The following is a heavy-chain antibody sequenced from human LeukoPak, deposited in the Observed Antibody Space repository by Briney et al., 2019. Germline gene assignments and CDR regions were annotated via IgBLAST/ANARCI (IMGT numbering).Heavy chain of an antibody. CDR2: ISAYNGNT. J-gene: IGHJ3*02. Sequence: ASVKVSCKASGYTFTSYGISWVRQAPGQGLEWMGWISAYNGNTNYAQKLQGRVTMTTDTSTSTAYMELRSLRSDDTAVYYCAGEVISNRWAFDIWAKGQWSPSLQ. D-gene: IGHD3-10*01. V-gene: IGHV1-18*01. CDR1: GYTFTSYG. CDR3: AGEVISNRWAFDI.